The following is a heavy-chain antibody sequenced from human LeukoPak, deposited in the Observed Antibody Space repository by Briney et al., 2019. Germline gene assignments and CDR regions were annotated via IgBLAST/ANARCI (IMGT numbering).Heavy chain of an antibody. Sequence: SETLSLTCTVSGGSIGSHYWAWTRQSPGTGLEWIGSIYYSGTTYYNPSLKSRVTISVDTSKSQISLKLRSVTAADTAMYYCARLWSGYRPPDFWGQGTLVTVSS. CDR3: ARLWSGYRPPDF. CDR1: GGSIGSHY. V-gene: IGHV4-39*01. CDR2: IYYSGTT. J-gene: IGHJ4*02. D-gene: IGHD3-3*01.